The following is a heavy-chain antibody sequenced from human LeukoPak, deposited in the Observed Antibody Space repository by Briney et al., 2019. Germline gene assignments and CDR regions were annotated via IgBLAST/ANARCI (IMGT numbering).Heavy chain of an antibody. Sequence: KPSETLSLTCTVSGGSISSYYWSWIRQPPGKGLEWIGYIYYSGSTYYNPSLKSRVTISVGTSKNQFPLKLSSVTAADTAVYYCARVPYYYDSSGYPYFDYWGQGTLVTVSS. CDR1: GGSISSYY. CDR3: ARVPYYYDSSGYPYFDY. D-gene: IGHD3-22*01. CDR2: IYYSGST. J-gene: IGHJ4*02. V-gene: IGHV4-59*08.